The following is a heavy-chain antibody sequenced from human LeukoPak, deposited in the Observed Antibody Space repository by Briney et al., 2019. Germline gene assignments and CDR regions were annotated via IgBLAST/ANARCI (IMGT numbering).Heavy chain of an antibody. CDR1: GFTFSTFW. CDR2: IKQDGSEK. D-gene: IGHD3-3*01. V-gene: IGHV3-7*01. J-gene: IGHJ6*03. Sequence: PGGSLRLSCAASGFTFSTFWMSWVRQAPGKGLEWVANIKQDGSEKYYVDSVKGRFTISRDNAKNSLYLQMNSLRAEDTAVYYCARSNGYPYYDFWSGYYTSYYYYMDVWGKGTTVTVSS. CDR3: ARSNGYPYYDFWSGYYTSYYYYMDV.